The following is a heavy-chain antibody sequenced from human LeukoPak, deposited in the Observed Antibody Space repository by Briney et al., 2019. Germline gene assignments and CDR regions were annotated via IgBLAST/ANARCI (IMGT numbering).Heavy chain of an antibody. V-gene: IGHV3-72*01. J-gene: IGHJ4*02. CDR1: GITFSDNY. D-gene: IGHD1-14*01. Sequence: PGGSLRLSCAAPGITFSDNYRDSVRQAPGKGLEWLGRTRNKANSYTTEYAASVKGRFTISRDDSKNSLYLQMNSLKTEDTAVYYCARVYHVDGGLDYWGQGTLVTVSS. CDR2: TRNKANSYTT. CDR3: ARVYHVDGGLDY.